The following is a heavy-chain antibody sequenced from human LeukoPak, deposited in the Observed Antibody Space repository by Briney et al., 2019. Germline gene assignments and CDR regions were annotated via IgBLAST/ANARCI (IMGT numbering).Heavy chain of an antibody. Sequence: GGSLRLSCAASGSTFSSYSMNWVRQAPGKGLEWVSSISSSSSYIYYADSVKGRFTISRDNAKNSLYLQMNSLRAEDTAVYYCARDGDRISFDYWGQGTLVTVSS. J-gene: IGHJ4*02. V-gene: IGHV3-21*01. CDR3: ARDGDRISFDY. CDR2: ISSSSSYI. CDR1: GSTFSSYS. D-gene: IGHD7-27*01.